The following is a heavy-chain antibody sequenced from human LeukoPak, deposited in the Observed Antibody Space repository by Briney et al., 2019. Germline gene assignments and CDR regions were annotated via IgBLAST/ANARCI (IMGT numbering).Heavy chain of an antibody. Sequence: SEALSLTCTVSGGSISSYYWSWIRQPPGKGLEWIGYIYYSGSTNYNPSLKSRVTISVDTSKNQFSLKLSSVTAADTAVYYCARDNSHGFDPWGQGTLVTVSS. CDR1: GGSISSYY. CDR3: ARDNSHGFDP. CDR2: IYYSGST. J-gene: IGHJ5*02. V-gene: IGHV4-59*01.